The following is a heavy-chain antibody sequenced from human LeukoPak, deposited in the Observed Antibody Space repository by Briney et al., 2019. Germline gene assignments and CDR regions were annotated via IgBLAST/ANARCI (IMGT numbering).Heavy chain of an antibody. Sequence: SVKVSCKASGGTFSSYAISWVRQAPGQGLEWMGGIIPIFGTANYAQKFQGRVTITADKSTSTAYMELSSLRSGDTAVYYCARAEYSSSSGFAVYYYYYMDVWGKGTTVTVSS. CDR3: ARAEYSSSSGFAVYYYYYMDV. V-gene: IGHV1-69*06. CDR2: IIPIFGTA. J-gene: IGHJ6*03. CDR1: GGTFSSYA. D-gene: IGHD6-6*01.